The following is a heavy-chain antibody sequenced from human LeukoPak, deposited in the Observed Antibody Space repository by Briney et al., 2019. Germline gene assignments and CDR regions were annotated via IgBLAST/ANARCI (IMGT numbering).Heavy chain of an antibody. CDR3: ARDRPGTVTTFDY. V-gene: IGHV3-11*04. Sequence: PGGSLRLSCAASGFTFSDSHMTWIRQAPGKGLEWVSYISSSGRTTYYADSVKGRVTISRDNAKNSLYLQMNSLIAEDTAMYYCARDRPGTVTTFDYWGQGTLVTVSS. CDR2: ISSSGRTT. J-gene: IGHJ4*02. D-gene: IGHD4-17*01. CDR1: GFTFSDSH.